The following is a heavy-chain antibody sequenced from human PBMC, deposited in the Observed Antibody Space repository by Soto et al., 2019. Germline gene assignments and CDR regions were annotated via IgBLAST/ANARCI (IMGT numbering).Heavy chain of an antibody. D-gene: IGHD3-3*01. V-gene: IGHV3-23*01. CDR3: AKGHLRFLEGLPSYGMDV. Sequence: GGSLRLSCAASGFTFSSYAMSWVRQAPGKGLEWVSAISGSGGSTYYADSVKGRFTISRDNSKNTLYLQMNSLRAEDTAVYYCAKGHLRFLEGLPSYGMDVWGRGTTVTVSS. J-gene: IGHJ6*02. CDR1: GFTFSSYA. CDR2: ISGSGGST.